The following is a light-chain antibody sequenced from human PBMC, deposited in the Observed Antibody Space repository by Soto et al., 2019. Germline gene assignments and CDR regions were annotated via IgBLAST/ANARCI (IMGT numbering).Light chain of an antibody. CDR3: QPYYRYPSLT. V-gene: IGKV1-8*01. CDR1: QGISSY. Sequence: AIRMTQSPSSFSASTGDRVTITCRASQGISSYLDWYQQKPGKAPKLLIYAASTLQSGVPSRFSGSGSGTDFTLTISCLQSEDFANYYCQPYYRYPSLTFGGGTKVEIK. J-gene: IGKJ4*01. CDR2: AAS.